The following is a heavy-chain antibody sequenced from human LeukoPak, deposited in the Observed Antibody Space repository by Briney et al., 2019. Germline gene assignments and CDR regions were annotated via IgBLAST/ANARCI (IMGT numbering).Heavy chain of an antibody. V-gene: IGHV1-18*01. J-gene: IGHJ4*02. Sequence: ASVKVSCKASGYTFTNYGISWVRQAPGQGLEWLGWVSAYADDTNYVQKFRGRITMTTDTSTSTAYVELRSLRSDDTAVCYCARDCIGCLGFDYWGQGTLVTVSS. D-gene: IGHD5/OR15-5a*01. CDR3: ARDCIGCLGFDY. CDR2: VSAYADDT. CDR1: GYTFTNYG.